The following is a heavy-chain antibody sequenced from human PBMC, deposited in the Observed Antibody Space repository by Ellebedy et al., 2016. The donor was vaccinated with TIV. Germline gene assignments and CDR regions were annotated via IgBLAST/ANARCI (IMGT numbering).Heavy chain of an antibody. CDR2: INHSGST. CDR1: GGSFSGYY. V-gene: IGHV4-34*01. Sequence: SETLSLTCAVYGGSFSGYYWSWIRQPPGKGLEWIGEINHSGSTNYNPSLKSRVTISVDTSENQFSLKLSSVTAADTAVYYCATTSRFVGATWYYYYYMDVWGKGTTVTVSS. D-gene: IGHD1-26*01. J-gene: IGHJ6*03. CDR3: ATTSRFVGATWYYYYYMDV.